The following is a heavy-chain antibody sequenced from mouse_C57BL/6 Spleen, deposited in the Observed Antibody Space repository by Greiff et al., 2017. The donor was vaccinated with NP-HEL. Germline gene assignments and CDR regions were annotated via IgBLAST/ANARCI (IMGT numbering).Heavy chain of an antibody. J-gene: IGHJ3*01. CDR1: GYTFTSYW. D-gene: IGHD2-4*01. Sequence: VHLQQSGAELAKPGASVKLSCKASGYTFTSYWLHWVKQRPGQGLEWIGYINPSSGYTKYNQKFKDKATLTADKSSSTAYMQLSSLTYEDSAVYYCAKNDYDGEAWFAYWGQGTLVTVSA. V-gene: IGHV1-7*01. CDR2: INPSSGYT. CDR3: AKNDYDGEAWFAY.